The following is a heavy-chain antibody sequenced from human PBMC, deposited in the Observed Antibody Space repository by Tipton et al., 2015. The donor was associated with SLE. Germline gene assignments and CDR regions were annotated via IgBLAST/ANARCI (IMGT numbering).Heavy chain of an antibody. Sequence: TLSLTCTVSGGSISSYYWSWIRQPPGKGLEWIGYIYYSGSTNYNPSLKSRVTISVDTSKNQFSLKLSSVTAADTAVYYCARVPLDYDYYMDGWGKGTTVTVSS. V-gene: IGHV4-59*01. CDR3: ARVPLDYDYYMDG. D-gene: IGHD6-6*01. CDR2: IYYSGST. J-gene: IGHJ6*03. CDR1: GGSISSYY.